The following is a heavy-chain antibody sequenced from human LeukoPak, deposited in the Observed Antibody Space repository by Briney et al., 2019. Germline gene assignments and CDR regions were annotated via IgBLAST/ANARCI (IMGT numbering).Heavy chain of an antibody. CDR1: GYTFTSYG. D-gene: IGHD2-2*01. CDR3: ARDHEFCRSTSCYAIDY. V-gene: IGHV1-18*01. CDR2: ISAYNGNT. Sequence: APVKASCKASGYTFTSYGISWVRQAPGQGLEWMGWISAYNGNTNCAQKLQGRVTMTTDTSTSTAYMELRSLRSDDTAVYYCARDHEFCRSTSCYAIDYWGQGTLVTVSS. J-gene: IGHJ4*02.